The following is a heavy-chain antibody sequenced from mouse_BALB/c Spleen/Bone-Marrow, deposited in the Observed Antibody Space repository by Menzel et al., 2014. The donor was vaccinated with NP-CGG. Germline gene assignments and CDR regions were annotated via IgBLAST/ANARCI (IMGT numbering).Heavy chain of an antibody. D-gene: IGHD2-4*01. Sequence: VQLQQSGAELVKPGASVKLSCPASGFNIKDTYMHWVKQRPEQGLEWIGRIDPANGNTKYDPKFQGKATIPADTSSNTAYLQLSSLTSEDTAVYYCALYYDYDVGYWGQGTTLTVSS. J-gene: IGHJ2*01. CDR3: ALYYDYDVGY. V-gene: IGHV14-3*02. CDR2: IDPANGNT. CDR1: GFNIKDTY.